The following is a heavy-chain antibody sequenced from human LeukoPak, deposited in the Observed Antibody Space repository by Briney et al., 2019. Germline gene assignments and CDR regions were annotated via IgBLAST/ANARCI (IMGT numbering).Heavy chain of an antibody. CDR3: ARSSGWSRGFSGGDY. D-gene: IGHD6-19*01. Sequence: GASVKVSCKASGYTFTRYYMQWVRQAPGRGLDWVGRINPNSGGNKHAHKSQGRVTIIRDTSINPVYMELNRLSSDDPALFYLARSSGWSRGFSGGDYWGQGTLVTVSS. CDR1: GYTFTRYY. CDR2: INPNSGGN. V-gene: IGHV1-2*06. J-gene: IGHJ4*02.